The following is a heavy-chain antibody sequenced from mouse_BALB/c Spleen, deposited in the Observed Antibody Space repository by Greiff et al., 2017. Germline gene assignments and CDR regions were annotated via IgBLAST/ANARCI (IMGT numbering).Heavy chain of an antibody. CDR1: GFSLTSYG. J-gene: IGHJ4*01. CDR2: IWAGGST. V-gene: IGHV2-9*02. CDR3: ARGESRYYAMDY. Sequence: VKVVESGPGLVAPSQSLSITCTVSGFSLTSYGVHWVRQPPGKGLEWLGVIWAGGSTNYNSALMSRLSISKDNSKSQVFLKMNSLQTDDTAMYYCARGESRYYAMDYWGQGTSVTVSS.